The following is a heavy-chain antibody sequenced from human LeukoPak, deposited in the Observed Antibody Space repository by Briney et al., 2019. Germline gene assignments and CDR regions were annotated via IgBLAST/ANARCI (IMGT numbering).Heavy chain of an antibody. V-gene: IGHV3-7*03. CDR3: AREVPDY. Sequence: GGSLRLSCVASGFTFSNYWMTWVRQAPGKGLEWVANIKQDGSEKYYVDSVKGRFTISRDNAKNSLYLQMNSLRGEDTAVYYWAREVPDYWGQGTLATVPS. D-gene: IGHD3-10*01. CDR2: IKQDGSEK. J-gene: IGHJ4*02. CDR1: GFTFSNYW.